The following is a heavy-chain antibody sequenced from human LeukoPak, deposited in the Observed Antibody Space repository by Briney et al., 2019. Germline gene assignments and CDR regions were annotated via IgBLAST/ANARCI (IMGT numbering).Heavy chain of an antibody. CDR3: VRRGNYATFDH. D-gene: IGHD1-26*01. CDR2: INTAGDT. CDR1: GFTFSNYD. V-gene: IGHV3-13*01. J-gene: IGHJ4*02. Sequence: PGGSLRLSCAASGFTFSNYDMHWVRQPPGKGLEWVSAINTAGDTYYSGSVKGRFTISRENVKNSLYVQMNSLRAGDTAVYYCVRRGNYATFDHWGQGTLVTVSS.